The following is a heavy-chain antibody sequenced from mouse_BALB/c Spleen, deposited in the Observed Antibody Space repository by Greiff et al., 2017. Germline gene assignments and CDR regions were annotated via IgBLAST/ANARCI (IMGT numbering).Heavy chain of an antibody. J-gene: IGHJ3*01. Sequence: EVQVVESGGGLVKPGGSLKLSCAASGFTFSSYAMSWVRQSPEKRLEWVAEISSGGSYTYYPDTVPGRFTISRDNAKNTLYLEMSSLGSEDTAMYYCASYYGSSYLAYWGQGTLVTVSA. CDR2: ISSGGSYT. V-gene: IGHV5-9-4*01. CDR3: ASYYGSSYLAY. D-gene: IGHD1-1*01. CDR1: GFTFSSYA.